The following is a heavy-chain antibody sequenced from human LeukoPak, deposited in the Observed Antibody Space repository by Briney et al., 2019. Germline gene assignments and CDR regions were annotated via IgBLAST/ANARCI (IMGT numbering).Heavy chain of an antibody. Sequence: GGSLRLSCAASGFTFSSYAMHWVRQAPGKGLEWVAVISYDGSNKYCADSVKGRFIISRDNSKNTLYLQMNSLRAEDTAVYYCARDGYYYDSSGYYYIDYWGQGTLVTVSS. CDR1: GFTFSSYA. V-gene: IGHV3-30-3*01. CDR3: ARDGYYYDSSGYYYIDY. D-gene: IGHD3-22*01. J-gene: IGHJ4*02. CDR2: ISYDGSNK.